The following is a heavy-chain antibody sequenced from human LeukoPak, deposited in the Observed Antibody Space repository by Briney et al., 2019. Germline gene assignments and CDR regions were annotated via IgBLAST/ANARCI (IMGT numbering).Heavy chain of an antibody. Sequence: PGGSLRLSCAASGFTFSSYAMNWVRQAPGKGLEWVSAINVRGDNTYYADSVKGRFTISRDNSKSTLFLQMNSLRAEDTAIYYCAKDRVSPGFNLFDPWGQGTLVTVS. D-gene: IGHD2/OR15-2a*01. CDR2: INVRGDNT. V-gene: IGHV3-23*01. J-gene: IGHJ5*02. CDR1: GFTFSSYA. CDR3: AKDRVSPGFNLFDP.